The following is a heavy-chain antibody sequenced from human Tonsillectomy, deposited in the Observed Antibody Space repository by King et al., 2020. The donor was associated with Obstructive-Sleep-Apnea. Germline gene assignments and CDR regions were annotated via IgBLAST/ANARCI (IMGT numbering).Heavy chain of an antibody. CDR1: GFTFSSYA. CDR3: AGENYGEHYFDY. V-gene: IGHV3-30*04. D-gene: IGHD4-17*01. J-gene: IGHJ4*02. CDR2: ISYHGRNK. Sequence: QVQLVESGGGVVQPGRSLRLSCAASGFTFSSYAMHWVRQAPGKGLEWVVGISYHGRNKYYADSVKGRITISRDNSRNTLYLQMNSLRAEDAAVYYCAGENYGEHYFDYWGQGTLVTVSS.